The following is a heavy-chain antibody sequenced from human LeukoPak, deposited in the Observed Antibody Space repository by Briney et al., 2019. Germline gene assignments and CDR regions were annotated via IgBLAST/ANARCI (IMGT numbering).Heavy chain of an antibody. Sequence: GGSLRLSCAASGFTFSSYAMSWVRQAPGKGLEWVSAISGSGGSTYYADSVKGRFTISRDNSKNTLYLQMNSLRAEDTAVYYCAKAQSERGYAPECPWYYYYGMDVWGQGTTVTVSS. V-gene: IGHV3-23*01. J-gene: IGHJ6*02. CDR3: AKAQSERGYAPECPWYYYYGMDV. CDR1: GFTFSSYA. CDR2: ISGSGGST. D-gene: IGHD5-12*01.